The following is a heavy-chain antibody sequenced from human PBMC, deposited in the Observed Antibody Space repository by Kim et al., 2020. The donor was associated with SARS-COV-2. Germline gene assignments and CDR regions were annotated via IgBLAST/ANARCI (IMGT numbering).Heavy chain of an antibody. V-gene: IGHV3-23*01. J-gene: IGHJ4*02. D-gene: IGHD3-9*01. Sequence: GRFTIARDNSKNTLYLQMNSLRAEDTAVYYCAKVAPYDILTGYKEYYFDYWGQGTLVTVSS. CDR3: AKVAPYDILTGYKEYYFDY.